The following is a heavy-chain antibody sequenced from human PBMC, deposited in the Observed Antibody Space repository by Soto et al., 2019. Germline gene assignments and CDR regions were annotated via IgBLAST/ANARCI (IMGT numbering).Heavy chain of an antibody. J-gene: IGHJ5*02. CDR1: GGSISSYY. D-gene: IGHD6-6*01. V-gene: IGHV4-59*01. CDR3: ARARGGTGIAARPRNWFDP. CDR2: IYYSGST. Sequence: PSETLSLTCTVSGGSISSYYWSWIRQPPGKGLEWIGYIYYSGSTNYNPSLKSRVTISVDTSKNQFSLKLSSVTAADTAVYYCARARGGTGIAARPRNWFDPWGQGTLVTVSS.